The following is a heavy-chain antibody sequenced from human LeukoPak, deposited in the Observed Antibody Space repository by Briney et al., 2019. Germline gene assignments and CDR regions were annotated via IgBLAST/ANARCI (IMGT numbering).Heavy chain of an antibody. CDR3: ARDSHTAMDY. J-gene: IGHJ4*02. V-gene: IGHV3-33*08. CDR2: IWYDGSDK. CDR1: EFTFSDHY. D-gene: IGHD5-18*01. Sequence: PGGSLRLSCAASEFTFSDHYMSWIRQAPGKGLEWVAVIWYDGSDKYYADSVKGRFTISRDNSKNALYLQMNSLRAEDTAVYYCARDSHTAMDYWGQGTLVTVSS.